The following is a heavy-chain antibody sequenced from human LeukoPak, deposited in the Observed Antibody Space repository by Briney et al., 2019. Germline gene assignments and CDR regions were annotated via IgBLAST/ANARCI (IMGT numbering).Heavy chain of an antibody. CDR2: IYHSGST. V-gene: IGHV4-39*07. J-gene: IGHJ5*02. D-gene: IGHD1-1*01. Sequence: SETLSLTCTVSGGSISSNSYYWGWIRQPPGKGLEWIGEIYHSGSTNYNPSLKSRVTISVDKSKNQFSLKLSSVTAADTAVYYCATSAVQLERRARWFDPWGQGTLVTVSS. CDR1: GGSISSNSYY. CDR3: ATSAVQLERRARWFDP.